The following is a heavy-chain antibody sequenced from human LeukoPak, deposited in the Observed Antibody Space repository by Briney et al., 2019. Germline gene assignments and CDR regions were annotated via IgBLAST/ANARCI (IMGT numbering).Heavy chain of an antibody. CDR2: ISSSSSYI. CDR3: ARGLYSSGWYYFDY. Sequence: ETLSLTCTVSGDSISRSTYYWAWIRQPPGKGLEWVSSISSSSSYIYYADSVKGRFTISRDNAKNSLYLQMNSLRAEDTAVYYCARGLYSSGWYYFDYWGQGTLVTVSS. J-gene: IGHJ4*02. CDR1: GDSISRST. D-gene: IGHD6-19*01. V-gene: IGHV3-21*01.